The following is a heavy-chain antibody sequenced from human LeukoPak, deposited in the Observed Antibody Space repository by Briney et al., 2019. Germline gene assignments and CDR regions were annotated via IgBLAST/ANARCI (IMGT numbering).Heavy chain of an antibody. J-gene: IGHJ4*02. CDR2: ITGSGGST. Sequence: GGSLRLSCGASGFTFTTYAMTWVRQAPGKGLEWVSSITGSGGSTYYADSVKGRFTISRDNSKNTLYLQMNSLRAEDTAVYYCARRWSFDYWGQGTLVTVSS. CDR1: GFTFTTYA. CDR3: ARRWSFDY. D-gene: IGHD6-13*01. V-gene: IGHV3-23*01.